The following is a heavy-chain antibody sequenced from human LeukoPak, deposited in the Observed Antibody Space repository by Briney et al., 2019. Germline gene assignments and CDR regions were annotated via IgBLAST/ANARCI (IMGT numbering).Heavy chain of an antibody. J-gene: IGHJ4*02. Sequence: SETLSLTCTVSGGSISGYYWSWIRQPPGKGLEWVGYIYYSGSTNYNPSLKSRVTISVDTSKNQFSLKLNSVTAADTAVYYCARVRYCSTNRCYDREFDNWGQGTLVTVSS. D-gene: IGHD2-2*01. V-gene: IGHV4-59*01. CDR1: GGSISGYY. CDR2: IYYSGST. CDR3: ARVRYCSTNRCYDREFDN.